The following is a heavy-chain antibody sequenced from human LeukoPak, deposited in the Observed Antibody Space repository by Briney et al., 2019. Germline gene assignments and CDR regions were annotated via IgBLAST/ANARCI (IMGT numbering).Heavy chain of an antibody. Sequence: SETLSLTCTVSGCSISSYYWSWLRQPPGKGMEYIGYTHSSGSHNYNTTFKSRVPISRAPSATQFSLMLSSVTAADAAVYYCAERAYNWFDPWGQGALVTVSS. CDR3: AERAYNWFDP. CDR2: THSSGSH. J-gene: IGHJ5*02. CDR1: GCSISSYY. V-gene: IGHV4-4*08. D-gene: IGHD1-1*01.